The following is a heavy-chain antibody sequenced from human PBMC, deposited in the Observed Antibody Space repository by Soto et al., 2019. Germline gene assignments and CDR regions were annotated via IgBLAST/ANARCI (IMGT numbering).Heavy chain of an antibody. CDR2: IYYSGST. J-gene: IGHJ6*02. CDR1: GGSISSGGYY. D-gene: IGHD3-3*01. V-gene: IGHV4-31*03. Sequence: KPSETLSLTCTVSGGSISSGGYYWSWIRQHPGKGLEWIGYIYYSGSTYYNPSLKSRVTISVDTSKNQFSLKLSSVTAADTAVYYCASRKDYDFWSGYPPGMDVWGQGTTVTVS. CDR3: ASRKDYDFWSGYPPGMDV.